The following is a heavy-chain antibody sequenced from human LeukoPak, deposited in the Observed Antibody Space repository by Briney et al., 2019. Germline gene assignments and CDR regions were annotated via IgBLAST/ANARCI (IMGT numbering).Heavy chain of an antibody. J-gene: IGHJ4*02. V-gene: IGHV4-34*01. CDR2: INHSGST. CDR1: GFTFTNAW. Sequence: GSLRLSCAASGFTFTNAWMSWVRQAPGKGLEWIGEINHSGSTNYNPSLKSRVTISVDTSKNQFSLKLSSVTAADTAVYYCAREGFGSGWYYFDYWGQGTLVTVSS. D-gene: IGHD6-19*01. CDR3: AREGFGSGWYYFDY.